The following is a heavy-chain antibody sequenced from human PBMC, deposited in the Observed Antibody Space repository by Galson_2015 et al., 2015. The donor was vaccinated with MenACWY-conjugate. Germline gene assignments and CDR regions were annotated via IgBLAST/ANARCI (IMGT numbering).Heavy chain of an antibody. D-gene: IGHD5-18*01. CDR2: IYYSGST. J-gene: IGHJ3*02. CDR3: ARHGGYSYGYDAFDI. V-gene: IGHV4-59*08. Sequence: LSLTCTVSGGSISSYYWSWIRQPPGKGLEWIGYIYYSGSTNYNPSLKSRVTISVDTSKNQFSLKLSSVTAADTAVYYCARHGGYSYGYDAFDIWGQGTMVTVSS. CDR1: GGSISSYY.